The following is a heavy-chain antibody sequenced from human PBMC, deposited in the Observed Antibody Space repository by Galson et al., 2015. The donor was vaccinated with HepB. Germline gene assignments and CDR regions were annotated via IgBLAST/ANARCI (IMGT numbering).Heavy chain of an antibody. CDR1: GFSLSTSGVG. Sequence: PALVKPTQTLTLTCTFSGFSLSTSGVGVGWIRQPPGKALEWLALIYWDDDKRYSPSLKSRLTITKDTSKNQVVLTMTNMDPVDAATYYRAHIGATYYDILTGYYGAYYFDYWGQGTLVTVSS. J-gene: IGHJ4*02. D-gene: IGHD3-9*01. V-gene: IGHV2-5*02. CDR2: IYWDDDK. CDR3: AHIGATYYDILTGYYGAYYFDY.